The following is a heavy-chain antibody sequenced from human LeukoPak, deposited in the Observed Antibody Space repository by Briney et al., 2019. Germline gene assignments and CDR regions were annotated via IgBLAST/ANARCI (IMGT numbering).Heavy chain of an antibody. Sequence: EGSLRLSCAASGFTFSSYSMNWVRQAPGKGLEWVSSISSSSSYIYYADSVKGRFTISRDNAKNSLYLQMNSLRAEDTAVYYCARGFSSGWLEDFDYWGQGTLVTVSS. CDR2: ISSSSSYI. J-gene: IGHJ4*02. CDR1: GFTFSSYS. V-gene: IGHV3-21*01. D-gene: IGHD6-19*01. CDR3: ARGFSSGWLEDFDY.